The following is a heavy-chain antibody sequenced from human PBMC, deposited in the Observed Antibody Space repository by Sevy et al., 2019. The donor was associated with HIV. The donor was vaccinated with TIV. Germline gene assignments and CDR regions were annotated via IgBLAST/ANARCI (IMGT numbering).Heavy chain of an antibody. V-gene: IGHV3-21*01. Sequence: GGSLRLSCVASGFTLSSHNMNWVRQAAGKGLEWVSSISTSSNDIYYADSVSCRFPISRDNARNSLYLQMNTLRAEDTAVYYCARVVAYCSGGTCFPGYYYGMDVWGQGTTVTVS. CDR2: ISTSSNDI. D-gene: IGHD2-15*01. CDR1: GFTLSSHN. CDR3: ARVVAYCSGGTCFPGYYYGMDV. J-gene: IGHJ6*02.